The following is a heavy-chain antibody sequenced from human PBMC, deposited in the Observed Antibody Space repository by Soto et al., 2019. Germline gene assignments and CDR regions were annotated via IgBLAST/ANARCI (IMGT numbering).Heavy chain of an antibody. CDR3: ARGGRGYYDFWSGYSFFDY. D-gene: IGHD3-3*01. CDR2: IYYSGST. J-gene: IGHJ4*02. CDR1: GGSISSYY. Sequence: LSLTCTVSGGSISSYYWSWIRQPPGKGLEWIGYIYYSGSTNYNPSLKSRVTISVDTSKNQFSLKLSSVTAADAAVYYCARGGRGYYDFWSGYSFFDYWGQGTLVTVSS. V-gene: IGHV4-59*01.